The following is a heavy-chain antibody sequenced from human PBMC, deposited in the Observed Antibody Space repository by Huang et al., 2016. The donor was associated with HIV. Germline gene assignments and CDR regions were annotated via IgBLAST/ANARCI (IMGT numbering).Heavy chain of an antibody. Sequence: QLQLQESGPGLVKPSETLSLTCPVSGGSIRSDYFWGWVRQAPGKGLQWIGSVYYSGKTYYNQVTLNLNSVTAADTAVYFCARHPPVVGVLSFGVPHPRPSYYFDIWGQGTLLTVSS. CDR1: GGSIRSDYF. D-gene: IGHD3-10*01. V-gene: IGHV4-38-2*01. CDR3: PRPSYYFDI. CDR2: VYYSGKT. J-gene: IGHJ4*02.